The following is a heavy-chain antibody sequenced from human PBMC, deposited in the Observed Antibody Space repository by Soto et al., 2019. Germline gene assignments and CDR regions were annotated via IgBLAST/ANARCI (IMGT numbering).Heavy chain of an antibody. CDR2: ISYDGSNK. CDR1: KFTLSNSA. J-gene: IGHJ4*02. V-gene: IGHV3-30-3*01. Sequence: VGSLRLSCAASKFTLSNSALHWVRQAPGKGLEWVADISYDGSNKYYADSVKGRFTISRDNSNKTLYLQMNSLRTEDTALYYCARGERSVTAPPFDYWGQGTLVTVS. CDR3: ARGERSVTAPPFDY. D-gene: IGHD1-26*01.